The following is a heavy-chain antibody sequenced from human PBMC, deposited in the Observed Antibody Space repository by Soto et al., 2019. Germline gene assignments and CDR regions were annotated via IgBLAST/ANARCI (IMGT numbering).Heavy chain of an antibody. D-gene: IGHD6-13*01. CDR1: GYTFTTYG. J-gene: IGHJ6*02. CDR2: ISAYNGDT. Sequence: QVQLVQSGDEVKKPGASVKVSCKASGYTFTTYGISWVRQAPGQGLEWMGWISAYNGDTKYAQNVQDRVSMTTDTPTSTAYMELRSLRSHDTAVYYCAREGSWPYYYYGMDVWGQGTTVTVSS. V-gene: IGHV1-18*01. CDR3: AREGSWPYYYYGMDV.